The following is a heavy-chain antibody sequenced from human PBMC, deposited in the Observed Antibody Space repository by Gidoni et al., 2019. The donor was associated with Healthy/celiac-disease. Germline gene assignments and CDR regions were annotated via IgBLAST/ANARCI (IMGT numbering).Heavy chain of an antibody. V-gene: IGHV1-2*02. D-gene: IGHD5-12*01. J-gene: IGHJ4*02. CDR3: ARDLEYSGYDSHDY. CDR2: INPNSGGT. Sequence: QVQLVQSGAAVKQPGASVKVSCKASGYTFTGYYMHWVRQAPGQGLGWMGWINPNSGGTNYAQKFQGRVTMTRDTSISTADMELSRLRSDDTAVYYCARDLEYSGYDSHDYWGQGTLVTVSS. CDR1: GYTFTGYY.